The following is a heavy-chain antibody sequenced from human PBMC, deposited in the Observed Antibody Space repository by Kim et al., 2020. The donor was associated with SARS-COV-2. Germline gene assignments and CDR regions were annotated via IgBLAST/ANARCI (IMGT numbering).Heavy chain of an antibody. Sequence: GGSLRLSCAASGFTFSNYWMNWFRQAPEKGLEWVANIKQDGSETNYVDSVKGRFTISRDNAKNSLYLQMNSLTAEDTAKYYCAGGGGWVANSWSQGTLVTVSS. J-gene: IGHJ5*02. CDR1: GFTFSNYW. CDR3: AGGGGWVANS. V-gene: IGHV3-7*03. D-gene: IGHD2-8*01. CDR2: IKQDGSET.